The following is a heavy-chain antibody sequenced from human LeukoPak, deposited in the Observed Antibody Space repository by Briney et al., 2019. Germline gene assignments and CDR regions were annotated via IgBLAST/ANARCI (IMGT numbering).Heavy chain of an antibody. CDR2: IYTSGST. Sequence: PSETLSLTCTVSGGSISSYYWSWIRQPAGKGLEWIGRIYTSGSTNYNPSLKSRVTMSVDTSKNQFSLKLSSVTAADTAVYYCARVVSVVVPAAIHRWFDPWGQGTLVTVSS. V-gene: IGHV4-4*07. CDR3: ARVVSVVVPAAIHRWFDP. CDR1: GGSISSYY. J-gene: IGHJ5*02. D-gene: IGHD2-2*02.